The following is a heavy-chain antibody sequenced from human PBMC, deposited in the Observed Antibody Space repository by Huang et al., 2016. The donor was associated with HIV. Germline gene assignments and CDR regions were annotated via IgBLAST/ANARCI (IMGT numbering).Heavy chain of an antibody. D-gene: IGHD2-21*01. Sequence: QVQLVQSGAEVKKPGASVKVSCKDSGYTFTRYDINWVRQATGKGPEWLVWMNPNSGNTGFAQKFQGRVAMTRNTSINTAYMELRSLRSEDTAVYFCARGRGWLSGLDYWGPGTRVTVPS. CDR2: MNPNSGNT. CDR3: ARGRGWLSGLDY. J-gene: IGHJ4*01. CDR1: GYTFTRYD. V-gene: IGHV1-8*01.